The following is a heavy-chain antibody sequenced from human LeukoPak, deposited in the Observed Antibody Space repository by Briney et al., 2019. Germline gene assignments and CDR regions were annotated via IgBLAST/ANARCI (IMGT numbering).Heavy chain of an antibody. CDR2: IYDSGKT. CDR3: ARGGGTLDH. J-gene: IGHJ4*02. Sequence: SETLSLTCTVSGDSISSYYWSWIRQPPGKGREWIGYIYDSGKTNYNASLISRVTISVDTSKNQFSLKLTSGTPADTAVYYWARGGGTLDHWGQGTLVTVSS. CDR1: GDSISSYY. V-gene: IGHV4-59*01. D-gene: IGHD3-16*01.